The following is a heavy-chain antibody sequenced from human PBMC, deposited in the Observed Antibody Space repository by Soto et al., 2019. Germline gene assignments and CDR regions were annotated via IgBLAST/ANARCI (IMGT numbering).Heavy chain of an antibody. CDR3: VRVWRLVGRYGMDV. V-gene: IGHV3-21*02. CDR1: GFIFSSYY. Sequence: EVQLVESGGGLVKPGGSLRLSCVGPGFIFSSYYMNWVRQAPGKGLEWVSSISGGSAYIYYADSVKGRFTISRDNAKNSLYLEMNSLRGEDTAVYYCVRVWRLVGRYGMDVWGQGTTVTVSS. J-gene: IGHJ6*02. CDR2: ISGGSAYI. D-gene: IGHD6-25*01.